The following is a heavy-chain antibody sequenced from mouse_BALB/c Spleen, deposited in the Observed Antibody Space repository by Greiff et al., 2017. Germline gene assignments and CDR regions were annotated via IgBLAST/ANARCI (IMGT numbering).Heavy chain of an antibody. V-gene: IGHV1S126*01. Sequence: VKLMESGPQLVRPGASVKISCKASGYSFTSYWMHWVKQRPGQGLEWIGMIDPSDSETRLNLKFKDKATLTVDKSSSTAYMQLSSPTSEDSAVYYCARIYGSSLDYWGQGTTLTVSS. CDR2: IDPSDSET. J-gene: IGHJ2*01. CDR3: ARIYGSSLDY. CDR1: GYSFTSYW. D-gene: IGHD1-1*01.